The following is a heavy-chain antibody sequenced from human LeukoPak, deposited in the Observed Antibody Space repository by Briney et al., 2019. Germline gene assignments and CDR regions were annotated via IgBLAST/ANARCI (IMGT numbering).Heavy chain of an antibody. CDR1: GYTFTGYY. D-gene: IGHD4-17*01. V-gene: IGHV1-2*02. J-gene: IGHJ3*02. CDR3: ARANVDYGDYGDAFDI. CDR2: INPNGGGT. Sequence: ASVKVSCKASGYTFTGYYMHWVRQAPGQGLEWMGWINPNGGGTNYAQKFQGRVTMTRDTSISTAYMELSRLRSDDTAVYYCARANVDYGDYGDAFDIWGQGTMVTVSS.